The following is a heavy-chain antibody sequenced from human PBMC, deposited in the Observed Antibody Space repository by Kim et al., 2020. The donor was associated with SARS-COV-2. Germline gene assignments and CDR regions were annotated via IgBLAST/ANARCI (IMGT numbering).Heavy chain of an antibody. CDR1: GFTFSSYW. V-gene: IGHV3-7*03. Sequence: GWSLRLSCAASGFTFSSYWMSWVRQAPGKGLEWVANIKQDGSEKYYVDSLKGRFTISRDNAKNSLYLQMNSLRAEDTAVYYCARVVYDYGDYGRSYFDYWGQGTLVTVSS. J-gene: IGHJ4*02. D-gene: IGHD4-17*01. CDR3: ARVVYDYGDYGRSYFDY. CDR2: IKQDGSEK.